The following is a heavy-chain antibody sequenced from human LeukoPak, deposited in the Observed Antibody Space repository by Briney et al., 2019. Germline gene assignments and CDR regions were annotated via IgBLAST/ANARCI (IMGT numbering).Heavy chain of an antibody. CDR2: ITGSGDSA. D-gene: IGHD2-8*01. V-gene: IGHV3-23*01. J-gene: IGHJ4*02. Sequence: QPGGSLRLSCAASGFTFSSYAMTWVRQAPGKGLEWVSAITGSGDSAYYSDSVKGRFTISRDNSKNTLYLQMNSLRAEDTAVYYCAKDPDCTSGICYTSFDYWGQGTLVTVSS. CDR3: AKDPDCTSGICYTSFDY. CDR1: GFTFSSYA.